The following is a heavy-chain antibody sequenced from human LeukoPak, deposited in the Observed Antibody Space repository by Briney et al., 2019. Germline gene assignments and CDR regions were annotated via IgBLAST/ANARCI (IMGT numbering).Heavy chain of an antibody. CDR3: ARARRVAAAGNWFDP. CDR1: GYTFTSYG. Sequence: ASVKVSCKASGYTFTSYGISWVRQAPGQGLEWMGWISAYNGNTNYAQKLQGRVTMTTDTSTSTAYMELRSLRSDDTAVYYCARARRVAAAGNWFDPWGQGTLVTVSS. CDR2: ISAYNGNT. J-gene: IGHJ5*02. D-gene: IGHD6-13*01. V-gene: IGHV1-18*01.